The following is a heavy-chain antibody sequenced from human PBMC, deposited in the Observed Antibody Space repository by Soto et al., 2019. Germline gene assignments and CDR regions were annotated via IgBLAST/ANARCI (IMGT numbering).Heavy chain of an antibody. CDR3: ARMYYDSSGYYPPSTDYYGMDV. CDR1: GGTFSTYA. D-gene: IGHD3-22*01. CDR2: IIPIFGGT. J-gene: IGHJ6*02. V-gene: IGHV1-2*02. Sequence: GASVKVSCKASGGTFSTYAISWVRQAPGQGLEWMGGIIPIFGGTNYAQKFQGRVTMTRDTSISTAYMELSRLRSDDTAVYYCARMYYDSSGYYPPSTDYYGMDVWGQGTTVTVSS.